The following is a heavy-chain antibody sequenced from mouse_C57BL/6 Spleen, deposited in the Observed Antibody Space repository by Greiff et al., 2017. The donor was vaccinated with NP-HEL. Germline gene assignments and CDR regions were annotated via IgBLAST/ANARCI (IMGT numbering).Heavy chain of an antibody. D-gene: IGHD2-3*01. CDR3: ARDDGYYKGDAMDY. Sequence: EVQRVESGGGLVKPGGSLKLSCAASGFTFSSYAMSWVRQTPEKRLEWVATISDGGSYTYYPDNVKGRFTISRDNAKNNLYLQMSHLKSEDTAMYYCARDDGYYKGDAMDYWGQGTSVTVSS. CDR1: GFTFSSYA. V-gene: IGHV5-4*01. CDR2: ISDGGSYT. J-gene: IGHJ4*01.